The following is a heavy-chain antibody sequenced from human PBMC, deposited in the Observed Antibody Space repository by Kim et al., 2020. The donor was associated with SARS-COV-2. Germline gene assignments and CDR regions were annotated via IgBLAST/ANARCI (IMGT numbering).Heavy chain of an antibody. Sequence: GESLKISCAASGFTFSTSSMHWVRQTPGKGLEFVSAISSNGVVTYYADSVKGRFTISRDNSKNTLYLQMDSLRAEDMAVYYCAKVSPAGCFDYWGQGTLVTVSS. J-gene: IGHJ4*02. D-gene: IGHD6-25*01. CDR3: AKVSPAGCFDY. V-gene: IGHV3-64*02. CDR2: ISSNGVVT. CDR1: GFTFSTSS.